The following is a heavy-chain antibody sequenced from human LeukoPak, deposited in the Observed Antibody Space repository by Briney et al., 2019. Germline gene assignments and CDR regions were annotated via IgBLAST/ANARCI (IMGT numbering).Heavy chain of an antibody. J-gene: IGHJ6*02. V-gene: IGHV3-66*01. Sequence: GGSLRLSCAASGFTVSSSYMSWVRQAPGKGLEWVSVIYSGGSTYYADSVKGRFTISRDNSKNTLYLQMNSLRAEDTAVYYCARDIRVRGVISRYYYYGMDVWGQGTTVTVSS. CDR1: GFTVSSSY. CDR3: ARDIRVRGVISRYYYYGMDV. D-gene: IGHD3-10*01. CDR2: IYSGGST.